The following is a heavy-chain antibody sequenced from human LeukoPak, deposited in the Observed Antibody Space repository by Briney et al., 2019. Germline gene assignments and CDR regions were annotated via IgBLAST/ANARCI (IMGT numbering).Heavy chain of an antibody. CDR1: GFTVSSNY. CDR3: ARDRGITGTTQYYYGMDV. V-gene: IGHV3-66*01. Sequence: GGSLRLSCAASGFTVSSNYMSWVRQAPGKGLEWVSLIYTGGNTYYADSVKGRFTLSRDKSKNTVYLQMNSLRVEDTAMYYCARDRGITGTTQYYYGMDVWGQGTTVTVSS. CDR2: IYTGGNT. D-gene: IGHD1-7*01. J-gene: IGHJ6*02.